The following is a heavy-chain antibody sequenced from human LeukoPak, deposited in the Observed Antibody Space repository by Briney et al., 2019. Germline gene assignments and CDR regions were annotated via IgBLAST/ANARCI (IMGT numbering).Heavy chain of an antibody. V-gene: IGHV3-33*06. CDR2: IWYDGSNK. Sequence: GGSLRLSCAASGFTFSSYGMHWVRQAPGKGLEWVAVIWYDGSNKYYADSVKGRFTISRDNSKNTLYLQMNSLRAEDTAVYYCAKDRWDSGSPNWFDPWGQGTLVTVS. CDR1: GFTFSSYG. D-gene: IGHD3-10*01. J-gene: IGHJ5*02. CDR3: AKDRWDSGSPNWFDP.